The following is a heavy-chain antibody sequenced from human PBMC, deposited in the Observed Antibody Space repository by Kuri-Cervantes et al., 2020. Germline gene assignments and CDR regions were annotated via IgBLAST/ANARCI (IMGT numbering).Heavy chain of an antibody. CDR1: GGTFSSYA. CDR3: AGDLRTSYNWNDVYYYYYGMDV. J-gene: IGHJ6*02. Sequence: SVKVSCKASGGTFSSYAISWVRQAPGQGLEWMGGIIPIFGTANYAQKFQGRVTITADESTSTAYMELSSVTAADTAVYYCAGDLRTSYNWNDVYYYYYGMDVWGQGTTVTVSS. D-gene: IGHD1-20*01. V-gene: IGHV1-69*13. CDR2: IIPIFGTA.